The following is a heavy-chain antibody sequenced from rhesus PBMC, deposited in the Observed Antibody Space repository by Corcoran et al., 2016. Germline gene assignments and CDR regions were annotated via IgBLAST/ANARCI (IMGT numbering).Heavy chain of an antibody. CDR3: SKEGVAAARCFDY. CDR2: METSDSDN. D-gene: IGHD6-31*01. Sequence: EVQLVQSGAEVKRPGETLKISCKTSVYSFPSYWISWVRQMPGKGLEGRGEMETSDSDNRYSPSFQGQVTISADKSISTTYVQWSSLKASDSATYYCSKEGVAAARCFDYWGQGVLVTVSS. CDR1: VYSFPSYW. V-gene: IGHV5-2*01. J-gene: IGHJ4*01.